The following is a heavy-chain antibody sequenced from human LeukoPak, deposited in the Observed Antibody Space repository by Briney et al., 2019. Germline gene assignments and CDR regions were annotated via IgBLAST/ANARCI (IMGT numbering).Heavy chain of an antibody. J-gene: IGHJ6*03. CDR3: AKGSTKAYCSGGSCYRSIYYYMDV. CDR1: GFTFSSYA. CDR2: ISGSGGST. D-gene: IGHD2-15*01. V-gene: IGHV3-23*01. Sequence: GGSLRLSCAASGFTFSSYAMSWVRQAPGKGLEWVSAISGSGGSTYCADSVKGRFTISRDNSKNTLYLQMNSLRAEDTAVYYCAKGSTKAYCSGGSCYRSIYYYMDVWGKGTTVTVFS.